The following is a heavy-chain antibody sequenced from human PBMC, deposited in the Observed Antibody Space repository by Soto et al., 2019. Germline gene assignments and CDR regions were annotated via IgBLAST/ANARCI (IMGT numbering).Heavy chain of an antibody. CDR3: ARDANHYYDSSGYYLPGY. J-gene: IGHJ4*02. CDR1: GFTFSSYG. Sequence: GGSLRLSCAASGFTFSSYGMHWVRQAPGKGLEWVAVIWDDGSNKYYADSVKGRFTISRDNSKNTLYLQMNSLRAEDTAVYYCARDANHYYDSSGYYLPGYWGQGTLVTVSS. V-gene: IGHV3-33*01. D-gene: IGHD3-22*01. CDR2: IWDDGSNK.